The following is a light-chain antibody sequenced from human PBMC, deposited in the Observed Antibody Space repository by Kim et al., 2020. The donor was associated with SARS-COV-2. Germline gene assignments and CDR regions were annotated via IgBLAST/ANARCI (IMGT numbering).Light chain of an antibody. J-gene: IGKJ4*01. CDR3: QQYDRSPLT. CDR1: QTVNSDY. CDR2: DAS. Sequence: SPGERASLSGRASQTVNSDYLAWYQQKPGQAPRLLIYDASNRATGIPDRFTGSGSGTDFTLAISRLEPEDSAMYYCQQYDRSPLTFGGGTKVDIK. V-gene: IGKV3-20*01.